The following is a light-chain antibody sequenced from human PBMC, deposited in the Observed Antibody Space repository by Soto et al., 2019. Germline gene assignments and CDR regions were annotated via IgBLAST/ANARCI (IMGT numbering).Light chain of an antibody. V-gene: IGLV2-14*01. Sequence: QSVLTQPASVSGSPGQSITISCTGTSSDIGGYNYVSWYQHHPGRAPKLMIYEVSNRPSGVSNRFSGSKSGNTASLTISGLQAEDEADYYCSSKRSSSTPFVFGTGTKAPS. CDR1: SSDIGGYNY. J-gene: IGLJ1*01. CDR2: EVS. CDR3: SSKRSSSTPFV.